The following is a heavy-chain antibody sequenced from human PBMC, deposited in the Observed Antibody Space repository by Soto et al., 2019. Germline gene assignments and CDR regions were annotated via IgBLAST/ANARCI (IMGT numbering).Heavy chain of an antibody. CDR3: AKPPSDESGYRYGYDY. J-gene: IGHJ4*02. Sequence: EVQLLESGGGLVQPGGSLRLSCAASGFTFSSYAMSWVRQAPGKGLEWVSAISGSGGSTYYADSVKGRFTISRDNSKNTLYLHMNSLRAEDTAVYYCAKPPSDESGYRYGYDYWGQGTLVTVSS. CDR2: ISGSGGST. CDR1: GFTFSSYA. V-gene: IGHV3-23*01. D-gene: IGHD5-18*01.